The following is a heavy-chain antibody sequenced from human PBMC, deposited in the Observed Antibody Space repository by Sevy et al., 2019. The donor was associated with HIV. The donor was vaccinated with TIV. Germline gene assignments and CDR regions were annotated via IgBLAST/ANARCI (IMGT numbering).Heavy chain of an antibody. D-gene: IGHD3-3*01. CDR3: ARQQYDFWSGYYTLPHYFDY. CDR1: GGSISSSSYY. Sequence: SETLSLTCTVSGGSISSSSYYWGWIRQPPGKGLEWIGSIYYSGSTYYNPSLKSRVTISVDTSKNQFSLKLSSVTAADTAVYYCARQQYDFWSGYYTLPHYFDYWGQGTLVTVSS. V-gene: IGHV4-39*01. J-gene: IGHJ4*02. CDR2: IYYSGST.